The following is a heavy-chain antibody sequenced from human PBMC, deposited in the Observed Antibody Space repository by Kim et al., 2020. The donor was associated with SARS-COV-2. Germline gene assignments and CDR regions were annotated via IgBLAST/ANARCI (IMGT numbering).Heavy chain of an antibody. J-gene: IGHJ4*01. CDR1: GFTFSTYA. D-gene: IGHD3-3*01. Sequence: GGSLRLSCAASGFTFSTYAMSWVRQAPGKGLEWVSAISTSGASRYYADSVKGRFTISRDNSNNTLSLQMNSLRAEDTAAYYYAKRMLSRSGYYYFDYWG. CDR3: AKRMLSRSGYYYFDY. V-gene: IGHV3-23*01. CDR2: ISTSGASR.